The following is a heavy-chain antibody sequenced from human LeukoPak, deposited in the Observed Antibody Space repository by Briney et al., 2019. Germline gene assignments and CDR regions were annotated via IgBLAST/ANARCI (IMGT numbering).Heavy chain of an antibody. CDR1: GFTFSSYA. D-gene: IGHD3-3*01. V-gene: IGHV3-23*01. Sequence: PGGSLRLSCAASGFTFSSYAMSWVRQAPGKGLEWVSAISGSGGSTYYADSVKGRFTISRGNAKNSLYLQMNSLRAEDTAVYYCARVITYYDFWSGTLDLYYFDYWGQGTLVTVSS. CDR2: ISGSGGST. J-gene: IGHJ4*02. CDR3: ARVITYYDFWSGTLDLYYFDY.